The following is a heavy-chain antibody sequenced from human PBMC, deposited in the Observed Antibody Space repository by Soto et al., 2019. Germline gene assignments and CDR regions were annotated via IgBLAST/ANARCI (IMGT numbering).Heavy chain of an antibody. CDR3: AKNSSCTSGVCASGGY. D-gene: IGHD2-8*01. Sequence: GGSLRLSCAASGFTFSSYAMSWVRQAPGKGLEWVSAISGSGGSTYYADSVKGRFTISRDNSINTLYLQMNSLRAEDTAVYYCAKNSSCTSGVCASGGYWGQGTLVTVSS. CDR1: GFTFSSYA. CDR2: ISGSGGST. J-gene: IGHJ4*02. V-gene: IGHV3-23*01.